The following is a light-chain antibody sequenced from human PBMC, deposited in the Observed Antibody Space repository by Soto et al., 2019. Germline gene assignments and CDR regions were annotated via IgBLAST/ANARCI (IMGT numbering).Light chain of an antibody. V-gene: IGKV3-20*01. J-gene: IGKJ5*01. CDR2: GAS. CDR1: QSVGGGD. CDR3: QQYGSSLT. Sequence: EIVLTQSPGTLSLSPGERVTLSCRASQSVGGGDLAWYQQRPGQAPRLVIYGASSRATGIPDRFSGSGSGTDFTLTIGRLEPEDFAVSYCQQYGSSLTFGQGTRLEIK.